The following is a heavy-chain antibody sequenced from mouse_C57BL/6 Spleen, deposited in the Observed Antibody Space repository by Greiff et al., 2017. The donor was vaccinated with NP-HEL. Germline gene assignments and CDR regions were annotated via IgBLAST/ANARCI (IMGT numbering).Heavy chain of an antibody. Sequence: VQLQQSGTELVKPGASVKLSCKASGYTFTSYWMHWMKQRPGQGLEWIGNINPSNGGTNYNEKVKSKGTLTVDKSSSTAYMQLSSLTSEDAAVYYFARGSVDEPDFDVWGKGTTVTVSS. CDR3: ARGSVDEPDFDV. J-gene: IGHJ1*03. CDR2: INPSNGGT. CDR1: GYTFTSYW. V-gene: IGHV1-53*01.